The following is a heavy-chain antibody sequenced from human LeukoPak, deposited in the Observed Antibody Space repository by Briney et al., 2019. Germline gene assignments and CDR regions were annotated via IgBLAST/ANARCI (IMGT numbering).Heavy chain of an antibody. CDR3: ARDPRVDGYNP. CDR1: GGSISSGSYY. J-gene: IGHJ5*02. Sequence: SETLSLTCTVSGGSISSGSYYWGWIRQPPGKGLEWIGSIYHSGSTYYNPSPKSRVTISVDTSKNQFSLKLSSVTAADTAVYYCARDPRVDGYNPWGQGTLVTVSS. CDR2: IYHSGST. V-gene: IGHV4-39*07. D-gene: IGHD5-24*01.